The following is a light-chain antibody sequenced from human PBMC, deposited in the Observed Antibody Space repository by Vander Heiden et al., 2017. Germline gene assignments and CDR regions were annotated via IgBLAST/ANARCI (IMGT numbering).Light chain of an antibody. Sequence: SDVLTPPPSVSVAPGPTATITCGGHNIESQSVHWYQQKPGQAPVLVVYEERDRTSGIPERFSGSNSGNTPTLTITRVEAGDEADYYCQVWDSSNDLVLFGGGTKLTVL. J-gene: IGLJ2*01. V-gene: IGLV3-21*02. CDR2: EER. CDR3: QVWDSSNDLVL. CDR1: NIESQS.